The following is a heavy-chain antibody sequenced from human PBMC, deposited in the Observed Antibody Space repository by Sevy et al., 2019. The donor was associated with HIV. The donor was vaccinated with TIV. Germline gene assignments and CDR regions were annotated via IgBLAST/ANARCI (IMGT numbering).Heavy chain of an antibody. V-gene: IGHV3-23*01. CDR2: LSFGCGEI. CDR1: GFTFSKYS. Sequence: GGSLRLSCAASGFTFSKYSMSWVRQPPGKGLGWVSTLSFGCGEINYADSVKGRFTISRDNSKSSVYLQMNNLRPEEKAVYYCAREGCTKPHDYWGQGTMVTVSS. D-gene: IGHD2-8*01. J-gene: IGHJ4*02. CDR3: AREGCTKPHDY.